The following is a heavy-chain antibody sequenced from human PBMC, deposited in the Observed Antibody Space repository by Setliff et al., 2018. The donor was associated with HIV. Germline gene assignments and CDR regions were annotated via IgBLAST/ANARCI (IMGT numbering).Heavy chain of an antibody. Sequence: PSETLSLTCNVSGASTNAYFLSWVRHPAGKGLEWIGHISTSGITNHNPSLKSRVTMSLDTSKEQFSLRLRSVTAADTAIYYCAREPSPSQWQPLYFDVWGRGILVTVSS. V-gene: IGHV4-4*07. CDR2: ISTSGIT. J-gene: IGHJ4*02. CDR1: GASTNAYF. D-gene: IGHD6-19*01. CDR3: AREPSPSQWQPLYFDV.